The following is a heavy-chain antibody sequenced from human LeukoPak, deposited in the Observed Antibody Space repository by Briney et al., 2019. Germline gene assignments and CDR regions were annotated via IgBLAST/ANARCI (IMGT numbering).Heavy chain of an antibody. V-gene: IGHV6-1*01. CDR2: TYYRFKWFN. CDR3: ASSINRGPTWAFDI. CDR1: GDTVFSNSAA. J-gene: IGHJ3*02. D-gene: IGHD1-14*01. Sequence: SQTLSLTCAISGDTVFSNSAAWNWIRQSPSRGLEWLGRTYYRFKWFNDYAASVKSRITINPDTSKNQLSLQLKFVTPEDTAVYYCASSINRGPTWAFDIWGQGTVVTVSS.